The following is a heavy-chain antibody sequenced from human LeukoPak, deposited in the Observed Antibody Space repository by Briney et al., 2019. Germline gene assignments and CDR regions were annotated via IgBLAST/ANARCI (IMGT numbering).Heavy chain of an antibody. Sequence: PGGSLRLSCAASGFTFSSYGMHWVRQAPGKGLEWVAVISYDGSNKYYADSVKGRFTISRDNSKNTLYLQMNSLRAEDTAVYHCAKDDTAMVLGDYWGQGTLVTVSS. CDR1: GFTFSSYG. CDR2: ISYDGSNK. V-gene: IGHV3-30*18. D-gene: IGHD5-18*01. J-gene: IGHJ4*02. CDR3: AKDDTAMVLGDY.